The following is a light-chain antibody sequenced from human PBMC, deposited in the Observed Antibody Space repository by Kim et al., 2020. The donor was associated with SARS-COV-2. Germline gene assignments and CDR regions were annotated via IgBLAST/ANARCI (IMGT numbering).Light chain of an antibody. CDR3: NSRDSNDNVV. Sequence: SSELTQDPAVSVALGQTVRITCQGDSLRSYYATWYQQKLGQAPILVIYGKNNRPSGIPDRFSGSSSGSTASLTITGTQAGDEADYYCNSRDSNDNVVFGG. CDR2: GKN. V-gene: IGLV3-19*01. J-gene: IGLJ2*01. CDR1: SLRSYY.